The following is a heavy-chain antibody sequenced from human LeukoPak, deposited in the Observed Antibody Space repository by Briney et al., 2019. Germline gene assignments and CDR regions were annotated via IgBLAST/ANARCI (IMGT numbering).Heavy chain of an antibody. CDR3: AKERGGVVVVAATHGEHYFDY. D-gene: IGHD2-15*01. CDR1: GFTFSSYG. Sequence: GGSLRLSCAASGFTFSSYGMHRVRQAPGKGLEWVAVISYDGSNKYYADSVKGRFTISRDNSKNTLYLQMNSLRAEDTAVYYCAKERGGVVVVAATHGEHYFDYWGQGTLVTVSS. CDR2: ISYDGSNK. V-gene: IGHV3-30*18. J-gene: IGHJ4*02.